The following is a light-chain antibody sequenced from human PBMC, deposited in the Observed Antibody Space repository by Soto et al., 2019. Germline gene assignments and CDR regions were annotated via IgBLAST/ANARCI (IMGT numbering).Light chain of an antibody. Sequence: EIVLTQSPATLSLSPGETATLSCRASQSVSSSYLAWYQQKPGQAPRLLIYGASSRATGIPDRFSGSGSGTEFTLTISSLQSEDFVVYYCQQYNSWPPITFGQGTRLEIK. J-gene: IGKJ5*01. CDR2: GAS. CDR3: QQYNSWPPIT. V-gene: IGKV3D-15*01. CDR1: QSVSSSY.